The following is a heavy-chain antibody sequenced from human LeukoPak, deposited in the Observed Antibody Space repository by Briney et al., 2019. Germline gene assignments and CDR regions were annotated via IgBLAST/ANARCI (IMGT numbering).Heavy chain of an antibody. V-gene: IGHV4-59*08. D-gene: IGHD3-9*01. CDR3: ARIPSDISGAIFYAMDV. J-gene: IGHJ6*04. CDR1: GGSIVSYY. CDR2: IHYRGRT. Sequence: PSETLSLTCPISGGSIVSYYWSWIRQSPGKGREWIGNIHYRGRTNYNPSLRSRVTMSVDTSKNLFSLRLTSVTASDAAVYYCARIPSDISGAIFYAMDVWGEGTTVTVSS.